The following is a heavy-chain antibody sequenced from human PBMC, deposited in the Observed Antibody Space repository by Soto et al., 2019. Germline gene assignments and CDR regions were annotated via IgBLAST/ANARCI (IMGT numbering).Heavy chain of an antibody. CDR2: IYYSGST. Sequence: SETLSLTCTVSGGSFSSYYWSWIRQPPGKGLEWIGYIYYSGSTNYNPSLKSRVTISVDTSKNQFSLKLSSVTAADTAVYYCARGSHYDILTGYPFPWFDPWGQGTLVTVSS. J-gene: IGHJ5*02. D-gene: IGHD3-9*01. CDR3: ARGSHYDILTGYPFPWFDP. V-gene: IGHV4-59*01. CDR1: GGSFSSYY.